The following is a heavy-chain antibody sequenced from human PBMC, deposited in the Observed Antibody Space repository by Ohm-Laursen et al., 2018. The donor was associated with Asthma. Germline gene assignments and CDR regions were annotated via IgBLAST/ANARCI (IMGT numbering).Heavy chain of an antibody. V-gene: IGHV1-69*13. CDR1: GATFSSPS. Sequence: SVKVSCKASGATFSSPSINWVRQAPGQGLEWMGGIIPIFATANYAQKFQGRVTITADESTSTVYMEVSSLRSEDTAVYYCSKCGGSCYRSSYNWFDSWGQGTLVTVPS. CDR2: IIPIFATA. CDR3: SKCGGSCYRSSYNWFDS. D-gene: IGHD3-16*02. J-gene: IGHJ5*01.